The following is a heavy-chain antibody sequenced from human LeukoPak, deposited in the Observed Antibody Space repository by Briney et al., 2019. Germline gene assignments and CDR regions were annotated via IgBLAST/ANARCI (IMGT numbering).Heavy chain of an antibody. V-gene: IGHV3-20*04. CDR3: ARDLTMVRGVPDY. CDR1: GFTFDDFG. Sequence: GGSLRLSCAASGFTFDDFGMTWVRQAPGKGLEWVSGINWNGGGTGYADSVKGRFTISRDNAKKILYLQMNSLRVEDTAVYYCARDLTMVRGVPDYWGQGTLVTVSS. CDR2: INWNGGGT. J-gene: IGHJ4*02. D-gene: IGHD3-10*01.